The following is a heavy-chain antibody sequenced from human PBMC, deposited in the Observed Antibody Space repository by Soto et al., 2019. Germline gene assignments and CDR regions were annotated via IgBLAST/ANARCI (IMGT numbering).Heavy chain of an antibody. D-gene: IGHD2-21*01. J-gene: IGHJ4*02. CDR2: IYYSGST. CDR1: GGSISSGGYY. Sequence: SETLSLTCTVSGGSISSGGYYWSWIRQHPGKGLEWIGYIYYSGSTYYNPSLKSRATISVDTSKNQFSLKLSSVTAADTAVYYCARDSGDIAYCGGDCYVYWGQGTLVTVSS. V-gene: IGHV4-31*03. CDR3: ARDSGDIAYCGGDCYVY.